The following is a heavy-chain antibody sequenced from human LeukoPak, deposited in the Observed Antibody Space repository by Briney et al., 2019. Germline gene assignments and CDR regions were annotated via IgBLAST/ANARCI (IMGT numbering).Heavy chain of an antibody. CDR2: ISYDGSNK. Sequence: PGRSLRLSCAASGFTFSSYAMHWVRQAPGKGLEWVAVISYDGSNKYYADSVKGRFTISRDNSKNTLYLQMNSLRAEDTAVYYCAKVVTVAGFGFDYWGQGTLVTVSS. V-gene: IGHV3-30*04. J-gene: IGHJ4*02. D-gene: IGHD3-16*01. CDR1: GFTFSSYA. CDR3: AKVVTVAGFGFDY.